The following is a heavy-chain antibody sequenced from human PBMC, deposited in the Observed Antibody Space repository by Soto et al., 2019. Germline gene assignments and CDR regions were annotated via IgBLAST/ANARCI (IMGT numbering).Heavy chain of an antibody. CDR3: AKDFAGDFDY. J-gene: IGHJ4*02. D-gene: IGHD4-17*01. CDR1: GFPFSNYW. V-gene: IGHV3-74*01. Sequence: EVQLVESGGGLVQPGGSLRLSCAASGFPFSNYWMHWVRQAPGKGLMWVSRINNDGSYTTDADSVKGRFTISRDNAKSTLYLLMNSLRAEDTAVYYCAKDFAGDFDYWGQGILVTVSS. CDR2: INNDGSYT.